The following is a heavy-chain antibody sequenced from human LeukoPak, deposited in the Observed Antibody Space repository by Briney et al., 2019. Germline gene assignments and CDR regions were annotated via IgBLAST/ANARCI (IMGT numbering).Heavy chain of an antibody. Sequence: PGGSLRLSCAASGFTFSTYSMNWVRQAPGKGLMWVSHVSGDGSRTYADSVKGRFTVSRDNNKDMVYLQMSSLRAEDTAVYYCATDGAYGLTHWGQGTLVTVSS. CDR3: ATDGAYGLTH. J-gene: IGHJ4*02. CDR2: VSGDGSR. V-gene: IGHV3-74*01. D-gene: IGHD3-16*01. CDR1: GFTFSTYS.